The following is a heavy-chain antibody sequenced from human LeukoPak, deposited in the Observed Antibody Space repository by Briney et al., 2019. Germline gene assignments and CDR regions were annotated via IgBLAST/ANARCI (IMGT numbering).Heavy chain of an antibody. CDR1: GYSFTSYW. CDR2: IYPGDSDT. J-gene: IGHJ4*02. CDR3: ARGVDYDFWSGYYSPSHYLDY. Sequence: GESLKISCKGSGYSFTSYWIGWVRQMPGKGLEWMGIIYPGDSDTRYSPSFQGQVTISADKSISTAYLQWSSLKASDTAMYYCARGVDYDFWSGYYSPSHYLDYWGQGTLVTVSS. D-gene: IGHD3-3*01. V-gene: IGHV5-51*01.